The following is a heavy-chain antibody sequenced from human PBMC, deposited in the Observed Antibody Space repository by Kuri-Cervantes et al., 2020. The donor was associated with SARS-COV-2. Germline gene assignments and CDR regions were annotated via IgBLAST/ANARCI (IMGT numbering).Heavy chain of an antibody. V-gene: IGHV3-30*02. D-gene: IGHD3-10*01. CDR3: SRDASRDLPFTY. Sequence: GESLKISCAASGFTFSSYGMHWVRQAPGKGLEWVAFIRYDGSNKYYADSVKGRFTISRDNSKNTLYLQMNSLRAEDTAVYYCSRDASRDLPFTYWGPGTLVTVSS. J-gene: IGHJ4*02. CDR2: IRYDGSNK. CDR1: GFTFSSYG.